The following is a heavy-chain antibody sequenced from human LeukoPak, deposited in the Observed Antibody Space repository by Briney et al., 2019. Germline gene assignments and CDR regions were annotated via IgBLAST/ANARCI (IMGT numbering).Heavy chain of an antibody. V-gene: IGHV3-66*02. CDR1: VFTDSRNY. J-gene: IGHJ4*02. CDR3: ASTYDFWSGYYIDY. Sequence: PGGSLRLSCVSSVFTDSRNYMSWVRQAPGKGREWVSVIYSGGSTYYADSVKGRFTISRDNSKNTLYLQINSLRAEDTAVYYCASTYDFWSGYYIDYWGQGTLVTVSS. CDR2: IYSGGST. D-gene: IGHD3-3*01.